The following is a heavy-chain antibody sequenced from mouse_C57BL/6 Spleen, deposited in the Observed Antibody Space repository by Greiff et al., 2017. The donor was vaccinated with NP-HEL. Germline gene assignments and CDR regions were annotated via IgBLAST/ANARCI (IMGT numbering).Heavy chain of an antibody. CDR2: INPNNGGT. D-gene: IGHD2-5*01. CDR1: GYTFTDYN. Sequence: EVQRVESGPELVKPGASVKMSCKASGYTFTDYNMHWVKQSHGKSLEWIGYINPNNGGTSYNQKFKGKATLTVNKSSSTAYMELRSLTSEDSAVYYCARGYYSNYGSYWGQGTTLTVSS. V-gene: IGHV1-22*01. J-gene: IGHJ2*01. CDR3: ARGYYSNYGSY.